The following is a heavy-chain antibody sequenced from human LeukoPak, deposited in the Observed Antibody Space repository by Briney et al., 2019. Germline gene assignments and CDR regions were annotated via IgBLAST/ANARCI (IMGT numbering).Heavy chain of an antibody. CDR1: GFTFSDNW. D-gene: IGHD3-9*01. V-gene: IGHV3-74*01. Sequence: GGSLRLSCEASGFTFSDNWMYWVRQAPGKGLVWVSRINTDGKTTSYADSVKGRFTISRDNPKNTLYLQMNILRAEDTGIYYCARAQYYDSTSAGGMDVWGQGTTVTVS. CDR2: INTDGKTT. J-gene: IGHJ6*02. CDR3: ARAQYYDSTSAGGMDV.